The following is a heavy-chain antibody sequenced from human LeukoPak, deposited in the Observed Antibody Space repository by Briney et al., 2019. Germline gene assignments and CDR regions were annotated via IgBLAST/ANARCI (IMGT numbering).Heavy chain of an antibody. V-gene: IGHV1-18*01. D-gene: IGHD1-26*01. CDR3: ARERGTYLDFDY. Sequence: ASVKVSCKASGDTFSTYGVSWVRQDPGQGLEWMGWISGYNGNRRYAQNVQGRVTMTLDTSTNTAFMELRSLRSDDTAVYFCARERGTYLDFDYWGQGTLVTVSS. CDR1: GDTFSTYG. CDR2: ISGYNGNR. J-gene: IGHJ4*02.